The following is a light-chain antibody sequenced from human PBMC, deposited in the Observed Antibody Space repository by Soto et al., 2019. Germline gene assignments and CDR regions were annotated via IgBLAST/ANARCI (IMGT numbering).Light chain of an antibody. V-gene: IGKV3D-20*02. CDR1: QSVPSDW. Sequence: EIVLTQSPGTLSLSPGERATLSCRASQSVPSDWLAWYRHKPGQAPRLLIYGASSRATGVPDRVSGSGSGTDFTLTISSLEPEDFAVYYCQQRSNWPHITFGQGRLLEI. CDR3: QQRSNWPHIT. CDR2: GAS. J-gene: IGKJ5*01.